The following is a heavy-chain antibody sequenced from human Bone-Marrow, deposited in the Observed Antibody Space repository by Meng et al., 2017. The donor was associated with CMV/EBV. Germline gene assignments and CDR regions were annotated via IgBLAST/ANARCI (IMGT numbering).Heavy chain of an antibody. CDR2: INHIGGT. CDR3: VSRYSWELFDF. J-gene: IGHJ4*02. CDR1: GGSFSVYY. D-gene: IGHD1-26*01. Sequence: LACAVYGGSFSVYYWSWIRQPPGKGLEWIGEINHIGGTKYNPSLKSRVTISVDTSKNQFSLKLTSVTAADTAVYYCVSRYSWELFDFWGQGTLVTVSS. V-gene: IGHV4-34*01.